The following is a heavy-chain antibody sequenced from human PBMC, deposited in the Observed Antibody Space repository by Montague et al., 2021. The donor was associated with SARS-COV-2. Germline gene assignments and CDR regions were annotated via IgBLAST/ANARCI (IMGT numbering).Heavy chain of an antibody. J-gene: IGHJ6*04. Sequence: PALVKPTQTLTLTCVFSGFSLNTDGVGVAWIRRPPGKALEWLALIYWDGDQRYSPSLKTRLTITKDTSKNRVVLTMTNLDPVDTATYYCARRYDFYRAEAFDVWGKGSTVTVSP. CDR2: IYWDGDQ. CDR3: ARRYDFYRAEAFDV. V-gene: IGHV2-5*02. CDR1: GFSLNTDGVG. D-gene: IGHD3-3*01.